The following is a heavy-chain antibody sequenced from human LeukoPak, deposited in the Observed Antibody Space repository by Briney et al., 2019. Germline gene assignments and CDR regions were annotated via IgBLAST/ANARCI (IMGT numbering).Heavy chain of an antibody. V-gene: IGHV3-23*01. D-gene: IGHD2-15*01. CDR2: ISGSGGST. J-gene: IGHJ4*02. Sequence: GGSLRLSCAASGFTFSSYAMSWVRQAPGKGLEWVSAISGSGGSTYYADSVKGRFTISRDNSKDTLYLQMNSLRAEDTAVYYCAKEGRDIVVVVAATNLFDYWGQGTLVTVSP. CDR1: GFTFSSYA. CDR3: AKEGRDIVVVVAATNLFDY.